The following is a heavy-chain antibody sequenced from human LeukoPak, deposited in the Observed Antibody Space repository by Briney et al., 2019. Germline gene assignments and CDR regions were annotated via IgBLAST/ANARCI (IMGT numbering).Heavy chain of an antibody. V-gene: IGHV1-2*02. CDR2: INPDSGFT. CDR3: APTAEAYTSWWKV. J-gene: IGHJ4*02. Sequence: ASVKVSCKASGYKFTDDYMHWVRQSPGQGLEFMGWINPDSGFTNYAQKFKGRVTMTRDTSISTAYLEVRSLTSDDTAVYYCAPTAEAYTSWWKVWGQGTLVTVSS. CDR1: GYKFTDDY. D-gene: IGHD3-16*01.